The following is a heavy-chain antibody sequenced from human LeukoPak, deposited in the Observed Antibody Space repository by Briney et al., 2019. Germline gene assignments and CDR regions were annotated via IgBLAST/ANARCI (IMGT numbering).Heavy chain of an antibody. CDR3: AKDSATALVNYFDY. D-gene: IGHD5-18*01. J-gene: IGHJ4*02. V-gene: IGHV3-23*01. Sequence: GGSLRLSCAASGFTFSSYDMSCVRQAPGKGLEWVSTISGSGGSTYYADSVKGRFTISRDNSKNTLYLQMNSLRAEDTAVYYCAKDSATALVNYFDYWGQGTLVTVSS. CDR2: ISGSGGST. CDR1: GFTFSSYD.